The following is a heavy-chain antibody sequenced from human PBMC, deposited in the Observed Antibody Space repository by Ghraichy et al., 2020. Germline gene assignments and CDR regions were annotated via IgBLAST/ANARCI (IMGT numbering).Heavy chain of an antibody. CDR1: GFTFSSYS. CDR2: ISSSSSTI. D-gene: IGHD1-7*01. J-gene: IGHJ6*02. V-gene: IGHV3-48*02. CDR3: ASQLELRGYYYYGMDV. Sequence: GGSLRLSCAASGFTFSSYSMNWVRQAPGKGLEWVSYISSSSSTIYYADSVKGRFTISRDNAKNSLYLQMNSLRDEDTAGYYCASQLELRGYYYYGMDVWGQGTTVTVSS.